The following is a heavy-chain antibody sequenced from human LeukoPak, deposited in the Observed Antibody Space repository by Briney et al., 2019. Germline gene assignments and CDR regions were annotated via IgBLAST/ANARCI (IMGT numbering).Heavy chain of an antibody. V-gene: IGHV3-9*01. CDR3: AKVAKYYYGSETYYFFEH. CDR2: ISWNSFTI. CDR1: GFTFDDYA. J-gene: IGHJ4*02. Sequence: GRSLRLSCAASGFTFDDYAMHWVRQAPGKGLEWVSGISWNSFTIGYADSVKGRFTISRDNAKNSLYLQMNSLRVEDTAVYYCAKVAKYYYGSETYYFFEHWGQGTPVTASS. D-gene: IGHD3-10*01.